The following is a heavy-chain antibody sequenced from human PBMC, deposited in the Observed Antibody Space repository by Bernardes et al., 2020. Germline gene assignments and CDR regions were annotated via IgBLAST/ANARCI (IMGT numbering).Heavy chain of an antibody. J-gene: IGHJ4*02. CDR3: ARGPYYYDSSGLSYFDY. Sequence: TLSLTFTVSGGSISSYYWSWIRQPAGKGLEWIGRIYTSGSTNYNPSLKSRVTMSVDTSKNQFSLKLSSVTAADTAVYYCARGPYYYDSSGLSYFDYWGQGTLVTVSS. D-gene: IGHD3-22*01. CDR2: IYTSGST. CDR1: GGSISSYY. V-gene: IGHV4-4*07.